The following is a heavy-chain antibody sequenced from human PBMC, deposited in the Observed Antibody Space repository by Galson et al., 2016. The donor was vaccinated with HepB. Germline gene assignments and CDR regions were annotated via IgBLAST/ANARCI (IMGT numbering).Heavy chain of an antibody. CDR1: GFTFSSYT. V-gene: IGHV3-23*01. CDR2: ITNTGDST. D-gene: IGHD2-15*01. CDR3: AKLGVSDSGPAAY. J-gene: IGHJ4*02. Sequence: SLRLSCAASGFTFSSYTMSWVRQAPGKGLEWVSGITNTGDSTYYADSVKGRFTLSRDNSKNTLYLQMNSLRAEDTAIYYCAKLGVSDSGPAAYWGQGTLVTVSS.